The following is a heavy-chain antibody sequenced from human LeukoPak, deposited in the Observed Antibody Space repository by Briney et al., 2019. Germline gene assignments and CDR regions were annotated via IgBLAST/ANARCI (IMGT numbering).Heavy chain of an antibody. V-gene: IGHV4-59*01. CDR2: IYYSGST. CDR3: ERGVYSSSWPFDY. CDR1: GGSSSSYY. J-gene: IGHJ4*02. Sequence: SETLSLTSTSAGGSSSSYYGGLFRQPPGKGLEWIGYIYYSGSTNYNPSLKSRVTISVDNSKNQFSLKLSSVTAADTAVYYCERGVYSSSWPFDYWGQGTLVTVSS. D-gene: IGHD6-13*01.